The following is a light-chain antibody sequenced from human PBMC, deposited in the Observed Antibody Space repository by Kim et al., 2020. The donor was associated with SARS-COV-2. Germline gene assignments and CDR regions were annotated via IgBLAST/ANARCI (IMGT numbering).Light chain of an antibody. CDR1: KLGDKY. J-gene: IGLJ1*01. CDR2: EDS. V-gene: IGLV3-1*01. CDR3: QAWDSSTPYV. Sequence: VAPGQTASITCSGDKLGDKYACWYQQKPGQSPVLVIYEDSKRPSGIPERFSGSNSGNTATLTISGTQAMDEADYYCQAWDSSTPYVFGTGTKVTVL.